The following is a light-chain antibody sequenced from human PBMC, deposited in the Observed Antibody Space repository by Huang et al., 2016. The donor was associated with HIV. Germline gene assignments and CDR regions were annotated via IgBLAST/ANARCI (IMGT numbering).Light chain of an antibody. CDR1: QSVSSY. J-gene: IGKJ2*01. V-gene: IGKV3-11*01. CDR2: DTS. Sequence: ELVLTQSPATLSLSPGKRATLSCRASQSVSSYLAWYQQKPGQAPRLIIYDTSKRATGVPARFSGSASGTDCTLTINRLEPEDFAVYCCQQHSNWPLLGQGTKLEI. CDR3: QQHSNWPL.